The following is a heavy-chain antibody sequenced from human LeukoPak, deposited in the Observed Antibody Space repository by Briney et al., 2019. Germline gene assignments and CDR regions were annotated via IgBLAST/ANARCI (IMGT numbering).Heavy chain of an antibody. CDR2: INHSGST. CDR3: ARGLIGTYYDILTPYYYYYGMDV. Sequence: PSETLSLTCTVSGGSISSADYYWSWIRQPPGKGLEWIGEINHSGSTNYNPSLKSRVTISVDTSKNQFSLKLSSVTAADTAVYYCARGLIGTYYDILTPYYYYYGMDVWGQGTTVTVSS. V-gene: IGHV4-34*01. CDR1: GGSISSADYY. J-gene: IGHJ6*02. D-gene: IGHD3-9*01.